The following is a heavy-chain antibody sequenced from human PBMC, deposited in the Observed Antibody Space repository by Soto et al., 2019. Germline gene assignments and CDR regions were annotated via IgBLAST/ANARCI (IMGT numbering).Heavy chain of an antibody. D-gene: IGHD6-13*01. CDR3: SRGERQQQRDY. V-gene: IGHV4-4*02. CDR2: IHHSGSS. J-gene: IGHJ4*02. CDR1: GDSSSSDKW. Sequence: QVQLQASGPGLVKPSGTLSLTCAVYGDSSSSDKWWSCVRQPPGKGLEWIGEIHHSGSSNYNPSLKSRVIISVDKSKIQFSLKLSSVTDVDTAVYYCSRGERQQQRDYWGEGTLVTVSS.